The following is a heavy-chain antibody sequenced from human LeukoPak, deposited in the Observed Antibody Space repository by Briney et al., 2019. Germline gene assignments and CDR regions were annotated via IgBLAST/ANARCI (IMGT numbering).Heavy chain of an antibody. Sequence: GGSLRLSCAASGFSIMNAAMNWVRQAPGKGLEWVSAINGTAIDTDYADSVKGRFTISRDNAKNSLYLQMNSLRAEDTAVYYCARDPPALTGYTWGQGTMVTVSS. CDR3: ARDPPALTGYT. D-gene: IGHD3-9*01. V-gene: IGHV3-21*01. J-gene: IGHJ3*01. CDR2: INGTAIDT. CDR1: GFSIMNAA.